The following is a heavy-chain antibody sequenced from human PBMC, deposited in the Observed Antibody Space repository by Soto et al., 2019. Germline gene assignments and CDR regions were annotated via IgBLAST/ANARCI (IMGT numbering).Heavy chain of an antibody. D-gene: IGHD5-12*01. CDR2: IVPVFGRP. V-gene: IGHV1-69*13. CDR3: AREGSGYNF. CDR1: GGSFSNFG. J-gene: IGHJ4*02. Sequence: SVKVSCKASGGSFSNFGISWVRQAPGQGLEWMGGIVPVFGRPNYAQRFRGRLTITADESTSTGYVELISLRSDDTAVYYCAREGSGYNFWGQGTQVTVSS.